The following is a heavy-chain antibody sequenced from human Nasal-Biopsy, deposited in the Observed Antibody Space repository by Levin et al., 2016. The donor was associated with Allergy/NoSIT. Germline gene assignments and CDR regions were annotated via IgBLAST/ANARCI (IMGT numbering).Heavy chain of an antibody. CDR2: FNPMSATA. Sequence: SVKVSCKASGGSFSTYAVSWVRQAPGQGLEWMGGFNPMSATADYAQKFQDRLNISADEATSTGYMELRSLRSDDTAVYYCAKYSGTGLGAILGLDYYYMDVWGKGTAVTVSS. J-gene: IGHJ6*03. CDR1: GGSFSTYA. CDR3: AKYSGTGLGAILGLDYYYMDV. V-gene: IGHV1-69*13. D-gene: IGHD2-21*01.